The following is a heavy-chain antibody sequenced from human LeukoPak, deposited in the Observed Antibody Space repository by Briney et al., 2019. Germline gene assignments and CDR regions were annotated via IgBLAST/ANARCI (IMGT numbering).Heavy chain of an antibody. CDR2: IYSGGST. CDR1: EFSVGSNY. D-gene: IGHD4-17*01. V-gene: IGHV3-66*01. J-gene: IGHJ4*02. Sequence: GGSLRLSCAASEFSVGSNYMTWVRQAPGKGLEWVSLIYSGGSTYYADSVKGRFTISRDNSKNTLYLQMSSLRVEDTAVCYCAKDPSVYYGDYIIRWGQGTLVLVSS. CDR3: AKDPSVYYGDYIIR.